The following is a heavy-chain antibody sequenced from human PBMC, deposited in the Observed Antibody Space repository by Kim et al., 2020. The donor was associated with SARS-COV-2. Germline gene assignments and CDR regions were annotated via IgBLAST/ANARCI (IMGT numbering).Heavy chain of an antibody. CDR3: ARTVDETDY. CDR1: GGSISSSSYY. V-gene: IGHV4-39*01. J-gene: IGHJ4*02. D-gene: IGHD2-15*01. Sequence: SETLSLTCTVSGGSISSSSYYWGWIRQPPGKGLEWIGSIYYSGSTYYNPSLKSRVTISVDTSKNQFSLKLSSVTAADTAVYYCARTVDETDYWGQGTLVTVSS. CDR2: IYYSGST.